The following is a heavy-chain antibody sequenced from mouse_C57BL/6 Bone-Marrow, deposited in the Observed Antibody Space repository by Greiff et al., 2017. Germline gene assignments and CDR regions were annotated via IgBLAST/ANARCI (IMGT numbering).Heavy chain of an antibody. CDR2: SRNKANDYTT. J-gene: IGHJ1*03. CDR3: ARDADGYSPYWYFDV. V-gene: IGHV7-1*01. D-gene: IGHD2-3*01. CDR1: GFTFSDFY. Sequence: EVQGVESGGGLVQSGRSLRLSCATSGFTFSDFYMEWVRQAPGKGLEWIAASRNKANDYTTEYSASVKGRFIVSRDTSQSILYLQMNALRAEDTAIYYCARDADGYSPYWYFDVWGTGTTVTVSS.